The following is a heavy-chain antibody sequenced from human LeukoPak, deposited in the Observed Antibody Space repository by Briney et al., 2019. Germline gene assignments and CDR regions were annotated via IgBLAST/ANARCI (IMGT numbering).Heavy chain of an antibody. Sequence: GGSLRHSCAASGFTLSSYSMNWVRQAPGKGLEWVSSISSSSSYIYYADSVKGRFTISRDNAKNSLYLQMNSLRAEDTAVYYCARERGAILTGYSYYFDYWGQGTLVTVSS. CDR1: GFTLSSYS. J-gene: IGHJ4*02. V-gene: IGHV3-21*01. CDR2: ISSSSSYI. CDR3: ARERGAILTGYSYYFDY. D-gene: IGHD3-9*01.